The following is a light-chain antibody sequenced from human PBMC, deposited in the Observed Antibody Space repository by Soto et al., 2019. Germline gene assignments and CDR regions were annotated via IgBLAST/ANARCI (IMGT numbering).Light chain of an antibody. Sequence: QSALTQPASVSGSPGQSITIACTGTNRDVGSYNLVSWYQQRPGEAPKLIISEVRNRPSGISYRFTGSKSGNTASLTISGLQAEDESDYYCISYTSSSTWVFGGGTKVTVL. V-gene: IGLV2-14*01. CDR3: ISYTSSSTWV. J-gene: IGLJ3*02. CDR2: EVR. CDR1: NRDVGSYNL.